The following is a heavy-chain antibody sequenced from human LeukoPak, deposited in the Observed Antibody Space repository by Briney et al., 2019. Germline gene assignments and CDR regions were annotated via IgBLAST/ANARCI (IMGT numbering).Heavy chain of an antibody. CDR2: IYYSGST. J-gene: IGHJ6*03. CDR1: GGSISSSSYY. CDR3: ARLLFRQLVGVVGRGTKNAAGYYMDV. V-gene: IGHV4-39*07. D-gene: IGHD6-6*01. Sequence: SETLSLTCTVSGGSISSSSYYWGWIRQPPGKGLEWIGSIYYSGSTYYNPSLKSRVTISVDTSKNQFSLKLSSVTAADTAVYYCARLLFRQLVGVVGRGTKNAAGYYMDVWGKGTTVTVSS.